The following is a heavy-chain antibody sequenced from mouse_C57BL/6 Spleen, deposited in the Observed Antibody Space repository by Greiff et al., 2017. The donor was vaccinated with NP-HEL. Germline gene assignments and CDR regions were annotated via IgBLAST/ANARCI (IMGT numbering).Heavy chain of an antibody. CDR2: IYPGDGDT. V-gene: IGHV1-82*01. CDR3: ARANWGYFDY. Sequence: QVQLQQSGPELVKPGASVKISCKASGYAFSSSWMNWVKQRPGKGLEWIGRIYPGDGDTNYNGKFKGKATLTADKSSSTAYMQLSSLTSKDSAVYFCARANWGYFDYWGQGTTLTVSS. CDR1: GYAFSSSW. D-gene: IGHD4-1*01. J-gene: IGHJ2*01.